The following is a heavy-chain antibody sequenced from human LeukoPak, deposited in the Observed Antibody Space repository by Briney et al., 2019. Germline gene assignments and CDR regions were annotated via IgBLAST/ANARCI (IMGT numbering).Heavy chain of an antibody. J-gene: IGHJ5*01. CDR1: GFTFSSYG. V-gene: IGHV3-30*18. CDR2: ISYDGSNK. D-gene: IGHD6-13*01. Sequence: GRSLRLSCAASGFTFSSYGMHWVRQAPGKGLEWVAVISYDGSNKYYADSVKGRFTISRDNSKNTLYLQMNSLRAEDTAVYYCAKDRWRSSWFDSWGQGTLVTVSS. CDR3: AKDRWRSSWFDS.